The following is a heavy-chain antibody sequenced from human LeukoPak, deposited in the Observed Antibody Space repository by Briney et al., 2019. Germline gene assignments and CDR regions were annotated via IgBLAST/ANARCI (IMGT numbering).Heavy chain of an antibody. CDR1: GFTVSSNY. V-gene: IGHV3-53*05. D-gene: IGHD3-3*01. CDR3: AKDGQPFWSGCFDY. J-gene: IGHJ4*02. Sequence: PGGSLRLSCAASGFTVSSNYMSWVRQAPGKGLEWVSVIYSGGSTYYADSVKGRFTISRDNSKNTLYLQMNSLRAEDTAVYYCAKDGQPFWSGCFDYWGQGTLVTVSS. CDR2: IYSGGST.